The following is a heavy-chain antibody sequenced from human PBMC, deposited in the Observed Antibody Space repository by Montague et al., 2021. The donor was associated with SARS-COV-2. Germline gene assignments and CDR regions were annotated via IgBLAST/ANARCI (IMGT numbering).Heavy chain of an antibody. CDR3: AHKTGLRYFDWLFQTNPTGGYFDL. CDR1: GFSLSTSGVG. D-gene: IGHD3-9*01. J-gene: IGHJ2*01. CDR2: IYWDDDK. V-gene: IGHV2-5*02. Sequence: PALVKPTQTLTLTCTFSGFSLSTSGVGVGWIRQPPGKALEWLALIYWDDDKRYSPSLKSRLTITKDTSKNQVVLTMTNMDPVDTATYHCAHKTGLRYFDWLFQTNPTGGYFDLWGRGTLVTVSS.